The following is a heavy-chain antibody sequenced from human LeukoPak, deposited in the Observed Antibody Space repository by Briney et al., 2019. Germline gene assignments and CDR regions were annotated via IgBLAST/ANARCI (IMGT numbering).Heavy chain of an antibody. CDR3: ARDDCSSTSCYGYSWFDP. CDR2: IIPILGIA. J-gene: IGHJ5*02. CDR1: GGTFSSYA. D-gene: IGHD2-2*01. V-gene: IGHV1-69*04. Sequence: ASVKVSCKASGGTFSSYAISWVRQAPGQGLEWMGRIIPILGIANYAQKFQGRVTITADKSTSTAYMELSSLRSEDTAVYYCARDDCSSTSCYGYSWFDPWGQGTLVTVSS.